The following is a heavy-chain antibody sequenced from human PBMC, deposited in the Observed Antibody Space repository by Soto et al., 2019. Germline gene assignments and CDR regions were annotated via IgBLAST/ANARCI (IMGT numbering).Heavy chain of an antibody. D-gene: IGHD2-2*01. CDR1: GGSISSSGYY. CDR2: IYYTGST. V-gene: IGHV4-31*03. Sequence: LSLTCTVSGGSISSSGYYWSWIRQHPGKGLEWIGNIYYTGSTHYNPSLKSRVTISVDTSKNHFSLKLSSVTAADTAVYYCARVYYRTNSTACFVDWFDPWGQGTLVTVSS. CDR3: ARVYYRTNSTACFVDWFDP. J-gene: IGHJ5*02.